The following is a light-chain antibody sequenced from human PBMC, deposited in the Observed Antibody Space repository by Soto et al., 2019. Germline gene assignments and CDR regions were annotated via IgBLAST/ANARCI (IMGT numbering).Light chain of an antibody. CDR3: QQRSNWPPWYT. J-gene: IGKJ2*01. Sequence: EIVLTQSPATLSLSPGERATLSCRASQSVRSYLAWYQQKPGQAPRLLIYDASNSATGIPARFSGSGSGTDFTLTISSLEPEDFAVYYCQQRSNWPPWYTFGQGTKVDIK. V-gene: IGKV3-11*01. CDR1: QSVRSY. CDR2: DAS.